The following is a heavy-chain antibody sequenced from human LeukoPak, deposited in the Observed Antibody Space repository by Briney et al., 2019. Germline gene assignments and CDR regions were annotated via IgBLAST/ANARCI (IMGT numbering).Heavy chain of an antibody. CDR3: ARRNPTVVTPRYFDY. Sequence: SETLSLTCTVSGGSISSTTYYWGWIRQPPGKGLEWIGNIYYSGSTYYNPSLKSRVTISVDTSKNQLSLKLSSVTAADTAVYYCARRNPTVVTPRYFDYWGQGTLVTVSS. CDR1: GGSISSTTYY. CDR2: IYYSGST. D-gene: IGHD4-23*01. V-gene: IGHV4-39*07. J-gene: IGHJ4*02.